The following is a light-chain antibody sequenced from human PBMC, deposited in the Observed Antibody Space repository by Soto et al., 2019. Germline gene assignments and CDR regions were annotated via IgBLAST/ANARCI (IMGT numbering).Light chain of an antibody. CDR3: QQRRVWPLT. Sequence: VLTQSPAILSLSPGERATLDCRASQSVSNYLAWDQQRPGQAPRLLIYDSSNRATGIPARFSASGSGTDFTLTISSLEPEDFAVYYCQQRRVWPLTFGGGTKVEIK. CDR1: QSVSNY. V-gene: IGKV3-11*01. J-gene: IGKJ4*01. CDR2: DSS.